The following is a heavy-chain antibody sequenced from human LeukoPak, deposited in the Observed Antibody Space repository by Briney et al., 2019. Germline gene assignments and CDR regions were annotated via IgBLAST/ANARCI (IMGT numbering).Heavy chain of an antibody. CDR2: TSDTGGRT. D-gene: IGHD3-22*01. CDR3: AKRGVVIRVILVGFHKEAYYFDS. Sequence: GGSLRLSCAVAGITLSSYGMTWVRQAPGKGLEWVAGTSDTGGRTNYADSVKGRFTISRDNPKNTLYLQMNSLRAEDTAVYFCAKRGVVIRVILVGFHKEAYYFDSWGQGALVTVSS. J-gene: IGHJ4*02. CDR1: GITLSSYG. V-gene: IGHV3-23*01.